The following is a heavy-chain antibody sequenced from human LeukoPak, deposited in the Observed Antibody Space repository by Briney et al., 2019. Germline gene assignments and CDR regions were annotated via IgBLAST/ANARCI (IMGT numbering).Heavy chain of an antibody. CDR1: GFTFSNYW. CDR2: IKQDGSEE. V-gene: IGHV3-7*04. J-gene: IGHJ4*02. Sequence: GGSLRLSCAASGFTFSNYWMNWVRQAPGKGLEWVASIKQDGSEEYSVDSVKGRFTISRDNAKSSLFLQMNSLRAEDTAVYCCARIGGDSSWYYFDYWGQGTLVTVSS. D-gene: IGHD6-13*01. CDR3: ARIGGDSSWYYFDY.